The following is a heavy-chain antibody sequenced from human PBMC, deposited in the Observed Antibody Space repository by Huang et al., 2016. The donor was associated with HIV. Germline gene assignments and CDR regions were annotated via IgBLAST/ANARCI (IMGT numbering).Heavy chain of an antibody. V-gene: IGHV3-30*18. J-gene: IGHJ4*02. CDR3: AKGGSAAAVLDF. Sequence: QVQLVESGGGVVQPGRSLRISCAASGFTFSSYGMHGVRQAPGKVWEWLAVISYDAKTKYYADSVKGRFSISRDNSKTTVYLQLNSLRLEDTAVYYCAKGGSAAAVLDFWGQGTLVTVSS. CDR2: ISYDAKTK. D-gene: IGHD6-13*01. CDR1: GFTFSSYG.